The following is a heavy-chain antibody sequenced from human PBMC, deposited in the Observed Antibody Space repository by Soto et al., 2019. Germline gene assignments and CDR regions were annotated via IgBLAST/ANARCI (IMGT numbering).Heavy chain of an antibody. CDR1: GYIFTSYE. Sequence: QVQLVQSGVEVKKPGDSVKVSCKASGYIFTSYEIGWVRQAPGQGLEWMGWISPYNGKTNYVEKFRGRVTLTTDTSTSTAYMELRSLRSDDRAVYYCATHGSGSIWGQGTLVTVSS. D-gene: IGHD3-10*01. CDR2: ISPYNGKT. V-gene: IGHV1-18*01. CDR3: ATHGSGSI. J-gene: IGHJ4*02.